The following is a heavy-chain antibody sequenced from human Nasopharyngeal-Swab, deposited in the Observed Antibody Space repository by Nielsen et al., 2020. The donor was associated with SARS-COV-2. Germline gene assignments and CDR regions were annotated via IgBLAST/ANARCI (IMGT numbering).Heavy chain of an antibody. CDR1: FFPFLLSS. V-gene: IGHV3-23*01. CDR2: ISGSGGST. D-gene: IGHD3-16*01. CDR3: AKEATLGGVGDYYYMDV. J-gene: IGHJ6*03. Sequence: GESLNISCAASFFPFLLSSLLWVRQAPGKGLEWVSAISGSGGSTYYADSVKGRFTISRDNSKNTLYLQMNSLRADDTAVYYCAKEATLGGVGDYYYMDVWGKGTTVTVSS.